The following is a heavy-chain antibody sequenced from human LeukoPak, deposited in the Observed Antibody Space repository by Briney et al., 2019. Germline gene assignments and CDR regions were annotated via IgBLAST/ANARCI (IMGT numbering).Heavy chain of an antibody. CDR2: IKSKTDGGTT. D-gene: IGHD5-18*01. CDR1: GFTFSNAW. V-gene: IGHV3-15*07. J-gene: IGHJ6*02. CDR3: TTTGYSYGPDYYYGMDV. Sequence: GGSLRLSCAASGFTFSNAWMNWVRQAPGKGLEWVGRIKSKTDGGTTDYAAPVKGRFTISRDDSKNTLYLQMNSLKTEDTAVYDCTTTGYSYGPDYYYGMDVWGQGTTVTVSS.